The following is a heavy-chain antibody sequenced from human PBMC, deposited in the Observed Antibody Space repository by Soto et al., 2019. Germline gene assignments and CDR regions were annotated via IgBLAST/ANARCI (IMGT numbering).Heavy chain of an antibody. Sequence: NPSETLSLTCSVSGGSISSGGYYWSWIRQHPGKGLEWIGYIYYIGSTYYNPSFKSRLIMSVDTSENQLSLKLSSVTAADTAVYYCARGPTTVITGAFDIWGQGTMVTVSS. D-gene: IGHD4-17*01. CDR2: IYYIGST. CDR3: ARGPTTVITGAFDI. CDR1: GGSISSGGYY. J-gene: IGHJ3*02. V-gene: IGHV4-31*03.